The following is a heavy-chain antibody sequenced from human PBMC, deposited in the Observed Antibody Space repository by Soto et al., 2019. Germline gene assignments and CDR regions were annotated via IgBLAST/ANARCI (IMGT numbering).Heavy chain of an antibody. D-gene: IGHD2-21*02. J-gene: IGHJ4*02. CDR2: ISYDGSNK. CDR1: GFTFSSYG. CDR3: VVVTASTREDYFDY. V-gene: IGHV3-30*03. Sequence: PGGSLRLSCAASGFTFSSYGMHWVRQAPGKGLEWVAVISYDGSNKYYADSVKGRFTISRDNSKDTLYLQMNSLRAEDTAVYYCVVVTASTREDYFDYWGQGTLVTVSS.